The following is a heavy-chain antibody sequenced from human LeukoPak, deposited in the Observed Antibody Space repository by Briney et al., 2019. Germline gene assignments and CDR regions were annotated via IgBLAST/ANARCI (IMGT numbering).Heavy chain of an antibody. Sequence: PGGSLRLSCAASGFTFSSYAMSWVRQAPGKGLEWVTFIRYDGNDKYYADSVKGRFTISRDNSKNTLYLQMNSLRAEDTGVYYCARDVYDSNSSGWYEIDYWGQGTLVTVSS. CDR3: ARDVYDSNSSGWYEIDY. CDR2: IRYDGNDK. J-gene: IGHJ4*02. V-gene: IGHV3-30*02. CDR1: GFTFSSYA. D-gene: IGHD6-19*01.